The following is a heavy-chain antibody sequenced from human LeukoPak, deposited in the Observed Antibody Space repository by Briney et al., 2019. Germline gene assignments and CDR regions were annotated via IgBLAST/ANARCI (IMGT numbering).Heavy chain of an antibody. CDR1: GYTFTGYY. J-gene: IGHJ4*02. CDR3: ARIAAAGPNTDY. CDR2: INPNSGGT. Sequence: ASVKVSCKASGYTFTGYYMHWVRQAPGQRLEWMGWINPNSGGTNYAQKFQGRVTMTRDTSISTAYMELSRLRSDDTAVYYCARIAAAGPNTDYWGQGTLVTVSS. D-gene: IGHD6-13*01. V-gene: IGHV1-2*02.